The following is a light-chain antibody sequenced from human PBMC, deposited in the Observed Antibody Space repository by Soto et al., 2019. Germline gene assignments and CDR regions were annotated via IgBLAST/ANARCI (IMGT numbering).Light chain of an antibody. J-gene: IGKJ5*01. CDR3: QQSYSSIT. V-gene: IGKV1-39*01. CDR1: QSISSY. Sequence: DIQITQSPSSLSASVGDRVTITCRASQSISSYLNWYQQKPGKAPKLLIYAASSLQRGVPSTFSGGGSGTDFTLTISSLQPEDFATYYCQQSYSSITFGQGTRLEIK. CDR2: AAS.